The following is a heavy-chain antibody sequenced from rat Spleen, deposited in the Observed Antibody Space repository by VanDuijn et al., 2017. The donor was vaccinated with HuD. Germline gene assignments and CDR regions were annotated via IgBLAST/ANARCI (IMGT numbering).Heavy chain of an antibody. CDR1: GFTFSNYD. Sequence: EVQLVESGGGLVQPGRSMKVSCTASGFTFSNYDMAWVRQAPTKGLEWVASVSYDGSAAYYPDSVKGRFTISRDTAQNTLYLQMNSLRSEDTATYYCARPDGYTYVMDAWGQGASVTVSS. D-gene: IGHD1-4*01. CDR2: VSYDGSAA. J-gene: IGHJ4*01. V-gene: IGHV5-22*01. CDR3: ARPDGYTYVMDA.